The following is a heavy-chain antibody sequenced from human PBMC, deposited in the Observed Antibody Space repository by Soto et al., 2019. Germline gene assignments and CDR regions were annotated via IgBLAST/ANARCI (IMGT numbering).Heavy chain of an antibody. J-gene: IGHJ6*03. CDR1: GGSISSYY. V-gene: IGHV4-59*12. D-gene: IGHD2-15*01. CDR2: IYYSGST. Sequence: SETLSLTCTVSGGSISSYYWSWIRQPPGKGLEWIGYIYYSGSTNYNPSLKSRVTISVDTSKNQFSLKLSSVTAADTAVYYCARGRRVRGYCSGGSCYPPYYYYYMDVWGKGTTVTVSS. CDR3: ARGRRVRGYCSGGSCYPPYYYYYMDV.